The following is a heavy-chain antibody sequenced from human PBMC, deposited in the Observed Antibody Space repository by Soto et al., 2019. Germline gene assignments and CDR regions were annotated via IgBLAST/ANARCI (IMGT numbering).Heavy chain of an antibody. CDR2: IRSKAYGGTT. V-gene: IGHV3-49*03. D-gene: IGHD6-6*01. CDR1: GFTFGDYA. J-gene: IGHJ5*02. Sequence: PGGSLRLSCTASGFTFGDYAMSWFRQAPGKGLEWVGFIRSKAYGGTTEYAAFVKGRFTISRDDSKSIAYLQMNSLKTEDTAVYYCTRDAIASEYSSSSAPLWFDPWGQGTQVTVSS. CDR3: TRDAIASEYSSSSAPLWFDP.